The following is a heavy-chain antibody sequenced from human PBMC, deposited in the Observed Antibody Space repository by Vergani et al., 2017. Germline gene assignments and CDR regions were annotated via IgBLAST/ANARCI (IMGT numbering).Heavy chain of an antibody. CDR2: ISYDGSNK. Sequence: QVQLVESGGGVVQPGRSLRLSCAASGFTFSSYAMHWVRQAPGKGLEWVAVISYDGSNKYYADSVKGRFTSSRDNSKKTLYLQMNSLRAEDTAVYYCAAPMYPRVTAMARIDDWGQGTLVTVSS. CDR1: GFTFSSYA. CDR3: AAPMYPRVTAMARIDD. J-gene: IGHJ4*02. V-gene: IGHV3-30-3*01. D-gene: IGHD5-18*01.